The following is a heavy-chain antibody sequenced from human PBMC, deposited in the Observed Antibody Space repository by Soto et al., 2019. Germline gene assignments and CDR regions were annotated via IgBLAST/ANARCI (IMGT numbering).Heavy chain of an antibody. Sequence: EVQLVESGGGLVKPGGSLRLSCAASGFTFSTAWMNWVRQAPGKGLEWVGRIATKTDGGTTDYAAPVKGRFTISRDDSKSTLFLQMNSLKTEDTALYYCTSSLSSAIWSQGALVTVSS. J-gene: IGHJ4*02. V-gene: IGHV3-15*07. CDR1: GFTFSTAW. CDR2: IATKTDGGTT. CDR3: TSSLSSAI. D-gene: IGHD6-13*01.